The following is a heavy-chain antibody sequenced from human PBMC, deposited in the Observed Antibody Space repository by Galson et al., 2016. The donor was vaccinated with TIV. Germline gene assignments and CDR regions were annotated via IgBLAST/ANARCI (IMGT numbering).Heavy chain of an antibody. CDR2: IYYSGRT. CDR1: GGSIDSYY. J-gene: IGHJ5*02. D-gene: IGHD3-3*01. CDR3: ARGLYRFDFWNEYNWFDP. V-gene: IGHV4-59*01. Sequence: ETLSLTCTVSGGSIDSYYWVWLRPPPGKGLEWIGQIYYSGRTYYNPSLKSRLTISVDTSKNQFFLKLISVTGADTAVYYCARGLYRFDFWNEYNWFDPWGKGTLVTVSS.